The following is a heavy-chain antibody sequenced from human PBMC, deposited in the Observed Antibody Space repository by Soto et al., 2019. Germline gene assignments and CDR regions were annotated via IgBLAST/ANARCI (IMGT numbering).Heavy chain of an antibody. CDR2: ISSSSSYI. Sequence: EVQLVESGGGLVKPGGSLRLSCAASGFTFSSYSMNWVRQAPGKGLEWVSSISSSSSYIYYADSVKGRFTISRDNAKNSLYLQMNSLRAEDTAVYYCARDIEPPVWLPDNYYYYGMDVWGQGTTVTVSS. J-gene: IGHJ6*02. CDR3: ARDIEPPVWLPDNYYYYGMDV. D-gene: IGHD5-18*01. CDR1: GFTFSSYS. V-gene: IGHV3-21*01.